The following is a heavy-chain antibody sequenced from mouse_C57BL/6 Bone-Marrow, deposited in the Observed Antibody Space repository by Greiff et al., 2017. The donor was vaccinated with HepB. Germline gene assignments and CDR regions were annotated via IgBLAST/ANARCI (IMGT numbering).Heavy chain of an antibody. Sequence: VQLQESGAELVRPGPSVKVSCKASGYAFTNYLIEWVKQRPGQGLEWIGVINPGSGGTNYNEKFKGKATLTADKSSSTAYMQLSSLTSEDSAVYFCATGYDGDYYAMDYWGQGTSVTVSS. CDR3: ATGYDGDYYAMDY. CDR1: GYAFTNYL. J-gene: IGHJ4*01. V-gene: IGHV1-54*01. CDR2: INPGSGGT. D-gene: IGHD2-2*01.